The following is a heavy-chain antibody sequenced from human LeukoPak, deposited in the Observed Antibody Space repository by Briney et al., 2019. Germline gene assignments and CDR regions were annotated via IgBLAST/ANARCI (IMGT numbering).Heavy chain of an antibody. V-gene: IGHV3-23*01. CDR2: IFPSGGEI. CDR3: ARDRYCSGGSCYFGHYYYYMDV. J-gene: IGHJ6*03. Sequence: PGGSLRLSCAASGFTFSTFAMIWVRQPPGKGLEWVSSIFPSGGEIHYADSVRGRFTISRDNSKSTLSLQMNSLRAEDTAVYYCARDRYCSGGSCYFGHYYYYMDVWGKGTTVTVSS. D-gene: IGHD2-15*01. CDR1: GFTFSTFA.